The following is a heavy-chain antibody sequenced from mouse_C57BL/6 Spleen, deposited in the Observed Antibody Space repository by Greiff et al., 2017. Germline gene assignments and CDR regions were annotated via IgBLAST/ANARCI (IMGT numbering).Heavy chain of an antibody. J-gene: IGHJ1*03. CDR2: INPGSGGT. D-gene: IGHD1-1*01. CDR1: GYAFTNYL. V-gene: IGHV1-54*01. CDR3: ARLHYGSSYGYFDV. Sequence: QVQLRQSGAELVRPGTSVKVSCKASGYAFTNYLIEWVKQRPGQGLEWIGVINPGSGGTNYNEKFKGKATLTADKSSSTAYMQLSSLTSEDSAVYFGARLHYGSSYGYFDVWGTGTTVTVSS.